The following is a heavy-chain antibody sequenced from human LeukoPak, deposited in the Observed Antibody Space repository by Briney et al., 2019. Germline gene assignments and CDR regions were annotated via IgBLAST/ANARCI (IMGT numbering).Heavy chain of an antibody. D-gene: IGHD2/OR15-2a*01. Sequence: TSSETLSLTCTGSGGSISSYYWSWIRQPAGKGLEWIWRIYSSGSTNYNPSLKSRVTMSVDTSKNQFSLKLSSVTAADTAVYYCARGSNSLDYWGQGTLVSVSS. CDR2: IYSSGST. J-gene: IGHJ4*02. CDR3: ARGSNSLDY. V-gene: IGHV4-4*07. CDR1: GGSISSYY.